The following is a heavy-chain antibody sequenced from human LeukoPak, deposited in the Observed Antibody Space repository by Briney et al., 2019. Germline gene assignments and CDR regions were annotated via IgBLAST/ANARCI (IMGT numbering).Heavy chain of an antibody. D-gene: IGHD1-26*01. CDR2: IYYGGSP. CDR3: ARRPIVGSTGFYFDP. Sequence: SETLSPTCNVSGGSISTTTNSWGWAWIRQRPGKGLEWIGSIYYGGSPYYTSSLKSRVTISVDTSKNQFSLKMASLTATDTAVYYCARRPIVGSTGFYFDPWGPGTLVTVSS. CDR1: GGSISTTTNS. J-gene: IGHJ5*02. V-gene: IGHV4-39*01.